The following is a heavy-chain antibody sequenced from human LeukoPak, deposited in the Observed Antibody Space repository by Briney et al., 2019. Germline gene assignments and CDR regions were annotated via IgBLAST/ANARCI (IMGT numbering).Heavy chain of an antibody. CDR3: ARFSGDYDLYYYYYMDV. Sequence: ESGPTLVSPTQTLTLTCTFSGFSLSTSGMCVSWIRQPPGKALEWLARIDWDDDKYYSTSLKTRLTISKDTSKNQVVLTMTNMDPVDTATYYCARFSGDYDLYYYYYMDVWGKGTTVTISS. J-gene: IGHJ6*03. V-gene: IGHV2-70*11. D-gene: IGHD4-17*01. CDR1: GFSLSTSGMC. CDR2: IDWDDDK.